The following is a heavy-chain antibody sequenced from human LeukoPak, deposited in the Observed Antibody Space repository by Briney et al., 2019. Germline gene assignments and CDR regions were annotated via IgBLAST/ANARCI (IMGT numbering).Heavy chain of an antibody. CDR3: ATSYYDFWSGLQQAYSSGYYYFDY. D-gene: IGHD3-3*01. CDR2: ISGSGGST. V-gene: IGHV3-23*01. J-gene: IGHJ4*02. Sequence: PGGSLRLSCAASGFTFSSYAMSWVRQAPGKGLEWVSAISGSGGSTYYADSVKGRFTISRDNSKNTLYLQMNSLRAEDTAVYYCATSYYDFWSGLQQAYSSGYYYFDYWGQGTLVTVSS. CDR1: GFTFSSYA.